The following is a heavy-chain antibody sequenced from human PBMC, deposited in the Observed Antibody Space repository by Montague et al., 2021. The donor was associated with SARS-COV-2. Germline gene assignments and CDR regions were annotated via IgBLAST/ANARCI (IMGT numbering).Heavy chain of an antibody. J-gene: IGHJ6*02. CDR1: GGSISSSTYY. Sequence: LRLSCNVSGGSISSSTYYWGWIRQPPGRGLGWIGNLYNGGTTYYSPSLKSRVTISVDTSKNHFSLNMASVTAADTAVYYCARTSKLRESSSGNYYYHAMDVWGQGTTVTVSS. CDR3: ARTSKLRESSSGNYYYHAMDV. D-gene: IGHD3-16*01. V-gene: IGHV4-39*02. CDR2: LYNGGTT.